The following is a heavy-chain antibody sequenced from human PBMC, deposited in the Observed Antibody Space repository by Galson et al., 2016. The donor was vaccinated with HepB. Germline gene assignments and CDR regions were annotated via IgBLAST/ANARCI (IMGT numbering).Heavy chain of an antibody. CDR1: GFTFSNYG. Sequence: SLRLSCAASGFTFSNYGMHWVRQAPGKGLEWVAVIWFDGSSEYYADSVKGRFTISRDNSKNTQYLQMNSLRAEDTAFYYCARYTTSPFETEVNWFDPWGQGTLVTVSS. V-gene: IGHV3-33*01. J-gene: IGHJ5*02. CDR2: IWFDGSSE. CDR3: ARYTTSPFETEVNWFDP. D-gene: IGHD2-2*01.